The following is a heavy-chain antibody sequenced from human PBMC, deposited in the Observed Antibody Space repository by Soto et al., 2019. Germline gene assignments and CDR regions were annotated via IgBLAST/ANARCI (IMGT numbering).Heavy chain of an antibody. CDR3: AKLKLGIAEDCDFDY. V-gene: IGHV3-30*18. Sequence: SLRLSCAASGFTFISYGMHCVRQAPGKGLEWVAVISYDGSNKYYADSVKGRFTISRDNSKNTLYLQMNSLRAEDTAVYYCAKLKLGIAEDCDFDYWGQGTLYIVSS. J-gene: IGHJ4*02. CDR1: GFTFISYG. D-gene: IGHD2-21*01. CDR2: ISYDGSNK.